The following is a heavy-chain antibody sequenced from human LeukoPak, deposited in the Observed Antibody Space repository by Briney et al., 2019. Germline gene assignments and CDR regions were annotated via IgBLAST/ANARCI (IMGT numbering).Heavy chain of an antibody. V-gene: IGHV3-7*01. CDR1: GFTFSSAW. CDR2: IKDDGSDK. J-gene: IGHJ4*02. Sequence: GGSLRLSCAASGFTFSSAWMTWVRQAPGKGLEWVATIKDDGSDKYYVDSVKGRFTISRDNAKKSLWLQMNSLRVEDTAMYFCADLGSRDWGQGTLVTVSS. CDR3: ADLGSRD. D-gene: IGHD3-16*01.